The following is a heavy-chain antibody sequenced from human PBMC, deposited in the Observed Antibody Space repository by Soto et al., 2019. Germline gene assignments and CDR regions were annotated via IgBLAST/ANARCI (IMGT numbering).Heavy chain of an antibody. Sequence: SETLSLTCAVYGGSFSGYYWSWLRQPPGKGLEWIGEINHSGSTNYNPPLKKRVTISVDTSKNQFSLKLSSVTAADTAVYYCARDRGGYCSGGSCYPSGRCMDVWGKGTKVTVSS. D-gene: IGHD2-15*01. CDR2: INHSGST. J-gene: IGHJ6*04. V-gene: IGHV4-34*01. CDR3: ARDRGGYCSGGSCYPSGRCMDV. CDR1: GGSFSGYY.